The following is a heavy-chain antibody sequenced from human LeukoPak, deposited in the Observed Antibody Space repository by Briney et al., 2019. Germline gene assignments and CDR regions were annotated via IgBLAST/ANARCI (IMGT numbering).Heavy chain of an antibody. CDR2: IIPIFGTA. CDR3: ARSPTYQSQFDP. J-gene: IGHJ5*02. V-gene: IGHV1-69*13. D-gene: IGHD2-21*01. CDR1: GYTFTSYA. Sequence: GASVKVSCKASGYTFTSYATSWVRQAPGQGLEWMGGIIPIFGTANYAQKFQGRVTITADESTSTAYMELSSLRSEDTAVYYCARSPTYQSQFDPWGQGTLVTVSS.